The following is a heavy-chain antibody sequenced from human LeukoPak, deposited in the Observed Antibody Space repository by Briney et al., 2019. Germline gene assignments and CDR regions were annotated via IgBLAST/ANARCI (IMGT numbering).Heavy chain of an antibody. J-gene: IGHJ4*01. CDR2: ISGSNGKT. CDR1: GYSFTRYG. Sequence: ASVRVSFKASGYSFTRYGISWVRQAPGQGLEWMGWISGSNGKTKYAQKFQGRVTMTTDTSTGTAYMDLRNLRFDDTAVYFCARSGRGTYYYFDLWGQGTLVTVSS. V-gene: IGHV1-18*01. D-gene: IGHD1-26*01. CDR3: ARSGRGTYYYFDL.